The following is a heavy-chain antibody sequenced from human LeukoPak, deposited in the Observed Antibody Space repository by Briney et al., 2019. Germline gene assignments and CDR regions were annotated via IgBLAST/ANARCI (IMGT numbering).Heavy chain of an antibody. Sequence: GGSLRLSCAASGFTFGNHWMTWVRQAPGKGLEWLAHIKEDGSETAYVDSVRGRFTISRDNAKNSLYLQMSSLRDEDTAVYYCARDRGFFLFDYWGQGTLVGVSS. J-gene: IGHJ4*02. CDR3: ARDRGFFLFDY. CDR1: GFTFGNHW. D-gene: IGHD3-10*01. CDR2: IKEDGSET. V-gene: IGHV3-7*01.